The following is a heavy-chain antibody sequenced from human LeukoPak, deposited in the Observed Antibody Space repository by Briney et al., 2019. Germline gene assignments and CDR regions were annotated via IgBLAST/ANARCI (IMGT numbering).Heavy chain of an antibody. CDR3: ARGVYGDYKLDY. J-gene: IGHJ4*02. V-gene: IGHV3-7*01. Sequence: PGGSLRLSCAASGFTFSSYWMTWVRQAPGKGLEWVSNIKQDGSEKYYVDSVKGRFTISRDNAKNSLYLQMNSLRAEDTAVYYCARGVYGDYKLDYWGQGILVTVSS. D-gene: IGHD4-17*01. CDR2: IKQDGSEK. CDR1: GFTFSSYW.